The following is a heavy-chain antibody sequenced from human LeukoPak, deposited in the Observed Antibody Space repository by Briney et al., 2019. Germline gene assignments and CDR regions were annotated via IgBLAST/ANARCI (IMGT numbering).Heavy chain of an antibody. V-gene: IGHV4-39*01. Sequence: SETLSLTCTVSGGSISSSSYYWGWIRQPPGKGLEWIGSIYYSGSTYYNPSLKSRVTISVDTSKNQFSLKLSSVTAADTAVYYCARLGYATANFDYWGQGTLVTVS. J-gene: IGHJ4*02. CDR2: IYYSGST. CDR3: ARLGYATANFDY. CDR1: GGSISSSSYY. D-gene: IGHD2-21*02.